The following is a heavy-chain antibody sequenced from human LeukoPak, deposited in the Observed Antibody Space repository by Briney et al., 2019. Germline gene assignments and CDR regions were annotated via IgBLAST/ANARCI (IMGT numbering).Heavy chain of an antibody. D-gene: IGHD2-2*01. CDR2: IKQDGSEK. Sequence: GGSLRLSCAASGFTFSSYWMSWVRQAPGKGLEWVANIKQDGSEKYYVESVKGRFTISRDNAKNSLYLQMNSLRAEDTAVYYCARGEAYCSSTSCRAFDIWGQGTMVTVSS. J-gene: IGHJ3*02. CDR1: GFTFSSYW. V-gene: IGHV3-7*03. CDR3: ARGEAYCSSTSCRAFDI.